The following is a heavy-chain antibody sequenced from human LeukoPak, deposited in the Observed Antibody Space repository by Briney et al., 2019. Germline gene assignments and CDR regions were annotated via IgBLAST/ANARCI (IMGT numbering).Heavy chain of an antibody. CDR1: GFTFSSYA. D-gene: IGHD3-3*01. Sequence: GGSLRLSCAASGFTFSSYAMHWVRQAPGKGLEWVAVISYDGSNKYYADSVKGRFTISRDNSKNTLYLQMNSLRAEDTAVYYCAKSLYDFWSGYYHYYYYGMDVWGQGTTVTVSS. CDR2: ISYDGSNK. V-gene: IGHV3-30-3*01. J-gene: IGHJ6*02. CDR3: AKSLYDFWSGYYHYYYYGMDV.